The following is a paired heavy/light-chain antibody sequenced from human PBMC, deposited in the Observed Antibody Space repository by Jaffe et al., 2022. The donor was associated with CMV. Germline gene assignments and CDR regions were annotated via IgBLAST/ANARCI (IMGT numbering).Light chain of an antibody. CDR3: CSYAGSGTSV. Sequence: QSALTQPASVSGSPGQSITISCAGSRSDVGTYDLVSWYQQHPGKAPKLIIYEVNKRPSGVSNRFSGSKSGNTASLTISGLQADDEADYYCCSYAGSGTSVFVGGTKVTVL. J-gene: IGLJ3*02. CDR1: RSDVGTYDL. CDR2: EVN. V-gene: IGLV2-23*02.
Heavy chain of an antibody. J-gene: IGHJ4*02. CDR3: ARRSACGGDCHRHFDY. CDR1: GFTFNTYA. Sequence: EVQLLESGGDLIQPGGSLRLSCAASGFTFNTYAMSWVRQAPGKGLEWVSGISDSGGRTYYADSVKGRFTISRDNSKNTLYLQTNSLRVEDTAVYYCARRSACGGDCHRHFDYWGQGTLVTVSS. V-gene: IGHV3-23*01. CDR2: ISDSGGRT. D-gene: IGHD2-21*02.